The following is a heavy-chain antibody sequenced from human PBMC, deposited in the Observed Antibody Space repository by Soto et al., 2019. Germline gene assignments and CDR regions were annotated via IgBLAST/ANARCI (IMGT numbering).Heavy chain of an antibody. CDR2: ISYSGST. CDR3: ARVAQWLDDYYLDY. Sequence: TLSLTCTVSGVSISSGGYYWNWIRRHPGKGMEWIGYISYSGSTYYNPSLKSRVTISVDTSKNQFSLNLSSVTAADTAVYYCARVAQWLDDYYLDYWGQGNQVTVSS. D-gene: IGHD6-19*01. CDR1: GVSISSGGYY. V-gene: IGHV4-31*03. J-gene: IGHJ4*02.